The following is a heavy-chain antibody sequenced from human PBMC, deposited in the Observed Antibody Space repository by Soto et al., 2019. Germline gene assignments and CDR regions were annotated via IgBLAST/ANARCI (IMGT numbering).Heavy chain of an antibody. CDR2: IIPIFGTT. J-gene: IGHJ4*02. V-gene: IGHV1-69*12. CDR3: ATDQTREGTYDGNSLDY. D-gene: IGHD5-12*01. Sequence: QVQVVQSVAEVKRPGSSVKVSCTASGGTFSNHAINWVRQAPGQGLEWMGVIIPIFGTTDYAQEFQGRVSFTADESTTTAYMELSSLRSEDTAMYYCATDQTREGTYDGNSLDYWGQGTLLTVSS. CDR1: GGTFSNHA.